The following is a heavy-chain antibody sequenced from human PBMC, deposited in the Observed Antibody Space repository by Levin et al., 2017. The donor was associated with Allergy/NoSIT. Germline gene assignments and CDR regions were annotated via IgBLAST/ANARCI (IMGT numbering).Heavy chain of an antibody. CDR3: ASGYSSGWYISWWYFDL. CDR2: IYYSGST. Sequence: SETLSLTCTVSGGSISSYYWSWIRQPPGKGLEWIGYIYYSGSTNYNPSLKSRVTISVDTSKNQFSLKLSSVTAADTAVYYCASGYSSGWYISWWYFDLWGRGTLVTVSS. CDR1: GGSISSYY. D-gene: IGHD6-19*01. V-gene: IGHV4-59*01. J-gene: IGHJ2*01.